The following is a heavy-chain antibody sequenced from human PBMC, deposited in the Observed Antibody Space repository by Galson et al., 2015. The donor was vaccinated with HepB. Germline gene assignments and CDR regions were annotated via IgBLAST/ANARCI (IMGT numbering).Heavy chain of an antibody. CDR3: AKDVPGPDY. J-gene: IGHJ4*02. CDR1: GFTFSSYG. CDR2: ISYDGSNK. D-gene: IGHD2-2*01. Sequence: SLRLSCAASGFTFSSYGMHWVRQAPGKGLEWVAVISYDGSNKYYADSVKGRFTISRDNSKNTLYLQMNSLRAEDTAVYYCAKDVPGPDYWGQGTLVTVSS. V-gene: IGHV3-30*18.